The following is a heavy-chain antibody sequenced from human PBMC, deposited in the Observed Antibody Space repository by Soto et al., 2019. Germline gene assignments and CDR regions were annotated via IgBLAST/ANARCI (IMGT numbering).Heavy chain of an antibody. CDR3: AKVGPVDNHWYFDL. CDR2: IVAKAEGT. D-gene: IGHD6-19*01. J-gene: IGHJ2*01. CDR1: GFTFSNHG. V-gene: IGHV3-23*01. Sequence: EVQQLESGGGLVQPGGSLRLSCAVSGFTFSNHGMSWVRQAPGKGLEWVSAIVAKAEGTFYADSVRGRFTISRDNSKNTLYMQINNLRAEDTAVYYCAKVGPVDNHWYFDLWGRGTLVIVS.